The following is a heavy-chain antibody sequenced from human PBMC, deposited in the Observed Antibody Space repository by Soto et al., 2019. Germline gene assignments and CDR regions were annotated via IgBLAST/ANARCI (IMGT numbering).Heavy chain of an antibody. D-gene: IGHD3-22*01. CDR2: ISSGSSTI. CDR3: ARVAYYYDSSGYFY. CDR1: GFTFSSYS. J-gene: IGHJ4*02. V-gene: IGHV3-48*01. Sequence: GGSLRLSCAASGFTFSSYSMNWVRQAPGKGLAWVSYISSGSSTIYYADSVKGRFTISRDNAKNSLYLQMNSLRAEDTAVYYCARVAYYYDSSGYFYWGQGTLVTVSS.